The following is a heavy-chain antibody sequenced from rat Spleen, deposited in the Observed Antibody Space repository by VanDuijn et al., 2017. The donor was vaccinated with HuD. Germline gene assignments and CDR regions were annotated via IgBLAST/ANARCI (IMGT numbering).Heavy chain of an antibody. CDR1: GFSLTNYH. CDR3: ALSGEGY. D-gene: IGHD1-1*01. Sequence: QVQLKESGPGLVQPSQTLSLTCSVSGFSLTNYHVHWVRQPPGKGLEWMGRIQSGGNTDYNSALKSRLSISRDTSNSQVFLTLTSLQTDDTAVYYCALSGEGYWGQGVMVTVSS. J-gene: IGHJ2*01. V-gene: IGHV2-27*01. CDR2: IQSGGNT.